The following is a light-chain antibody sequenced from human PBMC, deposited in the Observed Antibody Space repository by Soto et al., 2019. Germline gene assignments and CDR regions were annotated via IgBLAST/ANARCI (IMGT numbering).Light chain of an antibody. CDR1: QSVSNN. CDR2: GAS. CDR3: QQYNNWPRT. V-gene: IGKV3-15*01. J-gene: IGKJ1*01. Sequence: EIVMTQSPATLSLSPGERATISGRASQSVSNNYLAWYQQKPGQAPRLLIYGASNRATGIPARFSGSGSGTEFTLTISSLQSEDFAVYYCQQYNNWPRTFGQGTKVDI.